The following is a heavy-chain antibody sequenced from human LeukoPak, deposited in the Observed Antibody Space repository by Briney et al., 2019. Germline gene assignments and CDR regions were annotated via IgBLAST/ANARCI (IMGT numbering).Heavy chain of an antibody. D-gene: IGHD4-17*01. CDR2: ISDSGGST. CDR3: ARDYADYVGFFFFDH. Sequence: GGSLRLSCAASGFAFTNYAMNWVRLAPGKGLEWVSSISDSGGSTYYADSAKGRFTISRDNSKNTLYLQMDSLRAEDTAAYYCARDYADYVGFFFFDHWGQGTLVTVSS. CDR1: GFAFTNYA. V-gene: IGHV3-23*01. J-gene: IGHJ4*02.